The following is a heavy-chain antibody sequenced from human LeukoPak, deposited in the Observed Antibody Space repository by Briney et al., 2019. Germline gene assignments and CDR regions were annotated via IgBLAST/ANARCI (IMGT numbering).Heavy chain of an antibody. CDR3: ARGRPPVVPAARTNYYYYYYMDV. CDR1: GGTFSSYA. D-gene: IGHD2-2*01. CDR2: IIPILGIA. Sequence: ASVKVSCKASGGTFSSYAISWVRQAPGQGLEWMGRIIPILGIANYAQKFQGRVTITADKSTSTAYMELSSLRSEDTAVYYCARGRPPVVPAARTNYYYYYYMDVWGKGTTVTVSS. V-gene: IGHV1-69*04. J-gene: IGHJ6*03.